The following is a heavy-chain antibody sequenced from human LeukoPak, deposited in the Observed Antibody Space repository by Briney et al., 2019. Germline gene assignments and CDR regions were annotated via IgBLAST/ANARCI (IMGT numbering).Heavy chain of an antibody. J-gene: IGHJ6*03. CDR2: IYYSGST. Sequence: SETLSLTCTVSGGSISSRTYYWGWIRQPPGKGLEWIGTIYYSGSTYYNPSLKSRVTISVDTSKNQFSLKLSSVTAADTAVYYCARAGDGVVMAYYYYYYMDVWGKGTTVTVSS. V-gene: IGHV4-39*07. D-gene: IGHD4-23*01. CDR1: GGSISSRTYY. CDR3: ARAGDGVVMAYYYYYYMDV.